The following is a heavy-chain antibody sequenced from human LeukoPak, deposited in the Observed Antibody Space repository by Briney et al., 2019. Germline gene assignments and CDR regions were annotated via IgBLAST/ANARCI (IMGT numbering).Heavy chain of an antibody. CDR3: ARDSFPSYYDILTGSRGASFDY. D-gene: IGHD3-9*01. J-gene: IGHJ4*02. V-gene: IGHV1-3*01. CDR2: INAGNGNT. Sequence: ASVKVSCKASRYTFTSYAMHWVRQAPGQRLEWMGWINAGNGNTKYSQKFQGRVTITRDTSASTAYMELSSLRSEDTAVYYCARDSFPSYYDILTGSRGASFDYWGQGTLVTVSS. CDR1: RYTFTSYA.